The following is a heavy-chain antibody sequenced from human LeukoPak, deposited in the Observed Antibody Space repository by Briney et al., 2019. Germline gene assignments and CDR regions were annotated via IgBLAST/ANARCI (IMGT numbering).Heavy chain of an antibody. CDR2: IIPIFGTA. J-gene: IGHJ6*03. CDR1: GGTFSSYA. Sequence: SVKVSCKASGGTFSSYAISWVRQAPGQGLEWMGGIIPIFGTANYAQEFQGRVTITADKSTSAAYMELSSLRSEDTAVYYCARGGEIVVVPAAIFRYYYYMDVWGKGTTVTVSS. V-gene: IGHV1-69*06. CDR3: ARGGEIVVVPAAIFRYYYYMDV. D-gene: IGHD2-2*01.